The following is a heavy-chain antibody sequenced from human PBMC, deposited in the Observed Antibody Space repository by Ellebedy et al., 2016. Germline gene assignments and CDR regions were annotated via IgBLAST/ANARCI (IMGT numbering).Heavy chain of an antibody. Sequence: GGSLRFSCAASGFTVSSNYMSWVRQAPGKGLEWVSVIYSGGSTYYADSVKGRFTISRDNSKNTLYLQMNSLRAEDTAVYYCARGIAEEYYYYYMDVWGKGTTVTVSS. CDR2: IYSGGST. J-gene: IGHJ6*03. V-gene: IGHV3-53*01. CDR1: GFTVSSNY. D-gene: IGHD6-13*01. CDR3: ARGIAEEYYYYYMDV.